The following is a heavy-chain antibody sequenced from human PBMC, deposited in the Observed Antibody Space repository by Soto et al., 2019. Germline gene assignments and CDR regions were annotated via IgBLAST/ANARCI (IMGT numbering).Heavy chain of an antibody. CDR3: ARELFELIVPAARFFDY. CDR2: ISSSSRYI. Sequence: EVQLVESGGGLVKPGGSLRLSCAASGFPFSSYSMNWVRQAPGTRLEWVSSISSSSRYIYYADSVKGRFTISRDNAKNSLYLQMNRLRAEDTAVYYCARELFELIVPAARFFDYWGQGTLVTVSS. D-gene: IGHD2-2*01. CDR1: GFPFSSYS. J-gene: IGHJ4*02. V-gene: IGHV3-21*01.